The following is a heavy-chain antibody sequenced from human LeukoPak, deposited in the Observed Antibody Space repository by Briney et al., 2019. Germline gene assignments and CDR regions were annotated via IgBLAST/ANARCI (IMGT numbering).Heavy chain of an antibody. CDR1: GYTFTGYY. CDR2: ISPDSGGT. V-gene: IGHV1-2*02. CDR3: ARIQGNGEYRDY. Sequence: GASVKVSCKASGYTFTGYYIHWVRQAPGQGLEWMGWISPDSGGTNYAQKFQGRVTMTRDTSISTAYMELRTLTSDDTAVYYCARIQGNGEYRDYWGRGTLVTVSS. J-gene: IGHJ4*02. D-gene: IGHD4-17*01.